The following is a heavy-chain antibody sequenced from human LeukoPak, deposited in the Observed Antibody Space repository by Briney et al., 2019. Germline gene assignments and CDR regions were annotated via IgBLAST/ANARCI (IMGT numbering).Heavy chain of an antibody. J-gene: IGHJ5*02. D-gene: IGHD2-15*01. Sequence: ASVKVSCKASGYTFTSYDINWVRQATGQGLEWMGWMNPNSGNTGYAQKFQGRVTMTRNTSISTAYMELSSLRSEDTAVYYRARVRSLPAGVVYPTYNWFDPWGQGTLVTVSS. CDR3: ARVRSLPAGVVYPTYNWFDP. V-gene: IGHV1-8*01. CDR2: MNPNSGNT. CDR1: GYTFTSYD.